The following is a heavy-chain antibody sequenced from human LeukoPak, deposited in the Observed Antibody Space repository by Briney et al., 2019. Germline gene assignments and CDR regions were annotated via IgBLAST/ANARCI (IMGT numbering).Heavy chain of an antibody. CDR2: IGGGGTTI. V-gene: IGHV3-48*02. D-gene: IGHD1-26*01. CDR1: GFTFSSYS. CDR3: VRDRYYSFDY. J-gene: IGHJ4*02. Sequence: GGSLRLYCAASGFTFSSYSMNWVRQAPGKGLEWLSYIGGGGTTIHYADSVKGRFTISRDDAKNSLYLQMNSLRDEDTAVYYCVRDRYYSFDYWGQGTVVTVSS.